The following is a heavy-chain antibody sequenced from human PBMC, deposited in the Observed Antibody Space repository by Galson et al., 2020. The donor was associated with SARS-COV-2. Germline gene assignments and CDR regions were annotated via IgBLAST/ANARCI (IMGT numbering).Heavy chain of an antibody. D-gene: IGHD4-17*01. CDR1: GGSISTTNYF. CDR3: ARRGGTVTTDHFDR. V-gene: IGHV4-39*01. CDR2: IYYSGTT. Sequence: SETLSLTCTVSGGSISTTNYFWGWIRQPPGKGLEWIGTIYYSGTTYYNPSLRSRVTISVDTSKNQFSLKLNSVTAADTAVYYFARRGGTVTTDHFDRWCRCTLVTVSS. J-gene: IGHJ2*01.